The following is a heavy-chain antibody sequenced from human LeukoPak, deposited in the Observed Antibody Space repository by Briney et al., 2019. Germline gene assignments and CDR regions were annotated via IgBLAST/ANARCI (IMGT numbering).Heavy chain of an antibody. D-gene: IGHD2-15*01. CDR3: VEDVVVIVAAKPGI. J-gene: IGHJ1*01. V-gene: IGHV3-23*01. CDR2: ISSSGDST. CDR1: GFSFSTYA. Sequence: RTGGSLRLSCVAFGFSFSTYAMSWVRQAPGKGLEWVSSISSSGDSTYYADAVKGRFTISRDNSKNTLYLQMNSLRAEDTAVYYCVEDVVVIVAAKPGIWGQGTLVAVSS.